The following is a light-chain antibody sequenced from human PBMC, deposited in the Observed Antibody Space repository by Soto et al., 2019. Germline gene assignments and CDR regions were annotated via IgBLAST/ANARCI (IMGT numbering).Light chain of an antibody. CDR3: QQYGSSPLT. V-gene: IGKV3-20*01. Sequence: EIVLTQSPGTLSLSPGERSTLSCRASQSVSSSYLAWYQQKPGQAPRLLIYGASSRATGIPDRFSGSASGTDFTLTISRLEPEDFAFYYCQQYGSSPLTFGGGTKVDIK. CDR1: QSVSSSY. J-gene: IGKJ4*01. CDR2: GAS.